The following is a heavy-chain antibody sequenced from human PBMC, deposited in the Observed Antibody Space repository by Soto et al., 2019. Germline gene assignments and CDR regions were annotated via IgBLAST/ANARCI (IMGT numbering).Heavy chain of an antibody. J-gene: IGHJ5*02. CDR2: VNNDGSGT. CDR1: GFTFDSHW. CDR3: VRDRPHNWFDP. Sequence: GGALRISLVGSGFTFDSHWVHRGLQVPGNGPVWVARVNNDGSGTIYADSVKGRFTISRDNAKNTVYLEMNSLRVEDTAVYYCVRDRPHNWFDPWGQGTLVTVSS. V-gene: IGHV3-74*01.